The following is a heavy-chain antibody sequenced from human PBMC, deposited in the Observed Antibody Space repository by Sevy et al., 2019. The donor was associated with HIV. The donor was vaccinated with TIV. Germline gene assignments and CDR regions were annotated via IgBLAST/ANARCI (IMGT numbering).Heavy chain of an antibody. CDR3: AKAVVTRRAEAFDI. Sequence: GGSLRLSCAASGFTFDDYALHWVRQAPGKGLEWVSGISWNSGSIGYADSVKGRFTISRDNAKNSLYQQMNSLRAEDTALYYCAKAVVTRRAEAFDIWGQGTMVTVSS. J-gene: IGHJ3*02. CDR1: GFTFDDYA. D-gene: IGHD2-21*02. CDR2: ISWNSGSI. V-gene: IGHV3-9*01.